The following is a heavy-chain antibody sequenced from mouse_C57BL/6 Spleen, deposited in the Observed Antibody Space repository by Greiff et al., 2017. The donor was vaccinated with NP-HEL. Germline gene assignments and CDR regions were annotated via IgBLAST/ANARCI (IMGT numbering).Heavy chain of an antibody. Sequence: EVQLVESGGGLVQPGGSLKLSCAASGFTFSDSYMYWVRQTPEKRLEWVAYISNGGGSTYYPDTVKGRFTISRDNAKNTLYLQMSRLKSEDTAMYYCARGGPYAMDYWGQGTSVTVSS. J-gene: IGHJ4*01. CDR1: GFTFSDSY. V-gene: IGHV5-12*01. CDR3: ARGGPYAMDY. CDR2: ISNGGGST.